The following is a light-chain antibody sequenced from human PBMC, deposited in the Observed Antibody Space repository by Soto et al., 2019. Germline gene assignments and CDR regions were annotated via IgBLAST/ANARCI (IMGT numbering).Light chain of an antibody. CDR1: QSVDTF. CDR2: DTS. V-gene: IGKV3-11*01. J-gene: IGKJ2*01. CDR3: QVRTDWPPFMYS. Sequence: EIVLTQSPATLSLSPGERATLSCRASQSVDTFLAWYQQKPGRIPRLLIYDTSNRATGIPPRFSGTGSGTYFTLTISRLEPEDFAVYYCQVRTDWPPFMYSFGQGTKLEVK.